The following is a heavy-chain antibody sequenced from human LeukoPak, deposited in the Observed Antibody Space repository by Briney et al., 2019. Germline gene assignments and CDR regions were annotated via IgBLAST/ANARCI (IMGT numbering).Heavy chain of an antibody. CDR2: ISVYNGNT. Sequence: ASVKVSCKASGYTFISYGISWVRQAPGQGLEWMGWISVYNGNTNYAQKFQGRVTMTTDTSMNTAYMELRSLRPDDTAVYYCARLSSSSWYFDYWGQGTLVTVSS. J-gene: IGHJ4*02. D-gene: IGHD6-13*01. V-gene: IGHV1-18*01. CDR1: GYTFISYG. CDR3: ARLSSSSWYFDY.